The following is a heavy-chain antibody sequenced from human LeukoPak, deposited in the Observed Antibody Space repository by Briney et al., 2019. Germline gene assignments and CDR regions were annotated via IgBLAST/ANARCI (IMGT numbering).Heavy chain of an antibody. V-gene: IGHV4-59*01. J-gene: IGHJ6*03. CDR3: ARVAGLRYYMDV. CDR1: GDSISTYF. Sequence: SETLSLTCTVSGDSISTYFWSWIRQPPGKGLEWIGYIFYSGSTRYNPSLKSRVTILVDTSKKEFSLKLSSVTAADTAVYCARVAGLRYYMDVWGTGTTVTVSS. CDR2: IFYSGST. D-gene: IGHD3-16*02.